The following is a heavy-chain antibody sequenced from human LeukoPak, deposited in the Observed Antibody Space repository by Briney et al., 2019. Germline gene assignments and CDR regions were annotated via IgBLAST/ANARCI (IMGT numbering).Heavy chain of an antibody. V-gene: IGHV1-24*01. D-gene: IGHD4-17*01. Sequence: ASVKVSCKVSGYTLTELSMHWVRQAPGKGLEWMGGFDPEDGETIYAQKFQGRVTMTEDTSTDTAYMELSSLRSEDTAVHYCATDSLRNDAFDTWGQGTMVTVSS. CDR2: FDPEDGET. CDR1: GYTLTELS. J-gene: IGHJ3*02. CDR3: ATDSLRNDAFDT.